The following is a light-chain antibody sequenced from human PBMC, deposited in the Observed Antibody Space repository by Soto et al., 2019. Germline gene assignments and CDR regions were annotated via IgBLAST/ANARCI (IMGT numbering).Light chain of an antibody. Sequence: QSALTQPASVSGSPGQSITISCTGTNSDIGGYDFVSWYQQLPGKAPKLMIFEVSNRPSGVSDRFSGSKSDNTASLTITGLQPAEEADYYCISYTSTITNLFGTGTKVTGL. CDR3: ISYTSTITNL. J-gene: IGLJ1*01. V-gene: IGLV2-14*01. CDR1: NSDIGGYDF. CDR2: EVS.